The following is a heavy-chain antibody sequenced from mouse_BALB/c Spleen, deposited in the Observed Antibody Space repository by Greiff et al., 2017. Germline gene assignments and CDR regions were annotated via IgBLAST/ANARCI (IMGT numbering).Heavy chain of an antibody. V-gene: IGHV1-12*01. Sequence: QVQLQQPGAELVKPGASVKMSCKASGYTFTSYNMHWVKQTPGQGLEWIGAIYPGNGDTSYNQKFKGKATLTADKSSSTAYMQLSSLTSEDSAVYYCARWAITSDYWGQGTTLTVSS. D-gene: IGHD2-4*01. CDR2: IYPGNGDT. CDR1: GYTFTSYN. J-gene: IGHJ2*01. CDR3: ARWAITSDY.